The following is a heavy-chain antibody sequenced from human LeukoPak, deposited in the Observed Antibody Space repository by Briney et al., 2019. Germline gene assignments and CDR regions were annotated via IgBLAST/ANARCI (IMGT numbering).Heavy chain of an antibody. Sequence: PSETLSLTCTVSGGSISSSSYYWGWIRQPPGKGLEWIGSIYYSGSTYYNPSLKSRVAISVDTSKNQFSLKLSSVTVADTAVYYCARLNSSGWYVFDYWGQGTLVTVSS. CDR1: GGSISSSSYY. V-gene: IGHV4-39*01. J-gene: IGHJ4*02. CDR3: ARLNSSGWYVFDY. D-gene: IGHD6-19*01. CDR2: IYYSGST.